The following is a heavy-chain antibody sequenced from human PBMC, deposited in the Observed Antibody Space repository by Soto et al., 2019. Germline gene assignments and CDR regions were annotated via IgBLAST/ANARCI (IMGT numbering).Heavy chain of an antibody. Sequence: QVQLQQWGAGLLKPSETLSLTCAVYGGSFSGYQWTWIRQTPGKGLEWIGEINDSGNINYNPSRKSRVTIFPDTRKKQISLKLGSVTAADPAVYYCARGLVLWFGELSRRGGYYYYVDVWGEGTTVIVSS. CDR1: GGSFSGYQ. CDR3: ARGLVLWFGELSRRGGYYYYVDV. J-gene: IGHJ6*03. V-gene: IGHV4-34*01. CDR2: INDSGNI. D-gene: IGHD3-10*01.